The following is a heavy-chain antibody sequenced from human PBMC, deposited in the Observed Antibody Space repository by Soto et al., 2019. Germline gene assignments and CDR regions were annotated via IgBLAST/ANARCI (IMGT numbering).Heavy chain of an antibody. V-gene: IGHV3-9*01. CDR2: ISWNSGSI. CDR1: GFTFDDYA. J-gene: IGHJ4*02. D-gene: IGHD3-22*01. CDR3: AKEKYYYDSSGYYGGFDY. Sequence: LRLSCAASGFTFDDYAMHWVRQAPGKGLEWVSGISWNSGSIGYADSVKGRFTISRDNAKNSLYLQMNSLRAEDTALYYCAKEKYYYDSSGYYGGFDYWGQGTLVTVSS.